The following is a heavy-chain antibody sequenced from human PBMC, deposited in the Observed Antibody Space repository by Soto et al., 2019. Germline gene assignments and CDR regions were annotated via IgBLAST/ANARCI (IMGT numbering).Heavy chain of an antibody. CDR3: AKDSYSSGWYGRPYYFDY. V-gene: IGHV3-74*01. J-gene: IGHJ4*02. D-gene: IGHD6-19*01. CDR1: EFTFSSSW. Sequence: GGSLRLSCVVSEFTFSSSWMHWVRQGPGKRLVWVSRMSPDGSAINYADSVKGRFTTSRDNAKNMLYLQMNSLRAEDTAVYYCAKDSYSSGWYGRPYYFDYWGQGTLVTVSS. CDR2: MSPDGSAI.